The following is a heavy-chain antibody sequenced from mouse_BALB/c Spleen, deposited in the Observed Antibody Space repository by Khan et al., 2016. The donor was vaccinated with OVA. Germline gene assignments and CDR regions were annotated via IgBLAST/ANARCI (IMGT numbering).Heavy chain of an antibody. CDR3: TRRNGDVAWFAY. CDR1: GYTFTSYW. CDR2: IYPGNTDT. J-gene: IGHJ3*01. Sequence: VQLQQSGTVLARPGASVKMSCKASGYTFTSYWMHWVKQRPGQGLEWIGDIYPGNTDTNYNQKFKGKAKLTAVTSTSTAYMELSSLTNEDSAVYYGTRRNGDVAWFAYWGQGTLVTVSA. D-gene: IGHD4-1*01. V-gene: IGHV1-5*01.